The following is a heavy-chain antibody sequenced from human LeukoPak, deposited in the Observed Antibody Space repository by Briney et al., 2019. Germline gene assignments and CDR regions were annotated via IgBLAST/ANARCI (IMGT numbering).Heavy chain of an antibody. J-gene: IGHJ4*02. CDR1: GFTFSSYS. CDR2: ISSTSSAI. CDR3: ARVIGNYGDSAY. Sequence: GGSLRLSCAASGFTFSSYSINWVRQAPGRGLEWVSYISSTSSAIYYADSVKGRFTISRDNAKNSLYLQMNSLRAEDTAVYYCARVIGNYGDSAYWGQGTLVTVSS. V-gene: IGHV3-48*04. D-gene: IGHD2-21*02.